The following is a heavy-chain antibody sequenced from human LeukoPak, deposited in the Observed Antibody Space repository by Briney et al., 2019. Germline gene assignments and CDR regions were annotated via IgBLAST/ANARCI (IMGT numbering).Heavy chain of an antibody. CDR1: GYTFTCYY. CDR2: INPNSGGT. CDR3: ARGYYYDSSGYYWDY. Sequence: ASVKVSCKASGYTFTCYYMHWVRQAPGQGLEWMGWINPNSGGTNYAQKFQGRVTMTRDTSISTAYMELSRLRSDDTAVYYCARGYYYDSSGYYWDYWGQGTLVTVSS. V-gene: IGHV1-2*02. D-gene: IGHD3-22*01. J-gene: IGHJ4*02.